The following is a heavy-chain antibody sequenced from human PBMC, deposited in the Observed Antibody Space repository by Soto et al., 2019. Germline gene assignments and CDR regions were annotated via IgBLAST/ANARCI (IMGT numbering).Heavy chain of an antibody. CDR2: IYYSGST. Sequence: QLQLQESGPGLVKPSETLSLTCTVSGGSISSSSYYWGWIRQPPGKGLEWIGSIYYSGSTYYNPSLKSRVTISVDTSKNQFSLRLSSVTAADTAVYYCARHVKSWRHSSSWYGGDWFDPWGQGTLVTVSS. D-gene: IGHD6-13*01. CDR3: ARHVKSWRHSSSWYGGDWFDP. CDR1: GGSISSSSYY. J-gene: IGHJ5*02. V-gene: IGHV4-39*01.